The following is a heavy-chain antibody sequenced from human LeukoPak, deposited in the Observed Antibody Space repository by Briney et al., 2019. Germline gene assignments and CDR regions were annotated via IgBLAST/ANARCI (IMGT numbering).Heavy chain of an antibody. V-gene: IGHV3-74*01. Sequence: TGGSLRLSCTAPGFSFSSYWIHWVRQVPGRGLVWVARINSDGSSTHFADSVKGRFTISRDNAKNTLYLQMNSLKAEDTAVYYCTRGGSGYAYYYAMDVWGQGTTVTVSS. CDR3: TRGGSGYAYYYAMDV. CDR1: GFSFSSYW. D-gene: IGHD5-12*01. J-gene: IGHJ6*02. CDR2: INSDGSST.